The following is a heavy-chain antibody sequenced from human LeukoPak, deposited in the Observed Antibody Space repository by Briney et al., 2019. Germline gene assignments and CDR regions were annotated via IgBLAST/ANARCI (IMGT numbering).Heavy chain of an antibody. J-gene: IGHJ4*02. CDR3: ARGPHRGSYPY. V-gene: IGHV4-34*01. CDR2: INHSGST. D-gene: IGHD1-26*01. CDR1: GGSFSGYY. Sequence: PSETLSLTCAVYGGSFSGYYWSWIRQPPGNGLEWIGEINHSGSTNYNPSLKSRVTISVDTSKNQFSLKLSSVTAADTAVYYCARGPHRGSYPYWGQGTLVTVSS.